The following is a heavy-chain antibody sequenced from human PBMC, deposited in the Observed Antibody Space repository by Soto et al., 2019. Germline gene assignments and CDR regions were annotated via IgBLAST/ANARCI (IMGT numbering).Heavy chain of an antibody. CDR1: GYTFTSYG. D-gene: IGHD3-9*01. CDR3: ARYLPPRDGRYFDWLFPTNYGMDV. J-gene: IGHJ6*02. V-gene: IGHV1-18*01. CDR2: ISAYNGNT. Sequence: QVQLVQSGAEVKKPGASVKVSCKASGYTFTSYGISWVRQAPGQGLEWMGWISAYNGNTNYAQKLQGRVTMTTDTSMSTAYMELRSLRADDTAVYSCARYLPPRDGRYFDWLFPTNYGMDVWGQGTTVTVSS.